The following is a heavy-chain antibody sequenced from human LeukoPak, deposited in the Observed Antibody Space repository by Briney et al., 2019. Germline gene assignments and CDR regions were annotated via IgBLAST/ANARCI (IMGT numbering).Heavy chain of an antibody. J-gene: IGHJ6*02. CDR1: GYSFTSYW. CDR3: ARWVVATISYYYYGMDV. CDR2: IYPGDSDT. V-gene: IGHV5-51*01. D-gene: IGHD5-12*01. Sequence: GESLKISCKGSGYSFTSYWIGWVRQMPGKGLEWMGIIYPGDSDTRYSPSFQGQVTISADKSISTAYLQWSSLKASDTAMYYCARWVVATISYYYYGMDVWGQGTTVTVSS.